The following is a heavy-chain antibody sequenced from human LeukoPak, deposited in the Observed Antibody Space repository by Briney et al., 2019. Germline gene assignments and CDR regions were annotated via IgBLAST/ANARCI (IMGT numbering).Heavy chain of an antibody. J-gene: IGHJ4*02. CDR2: IVVGSGNT. CDR3: ARGESDNGWYGVSDY. D-gene: IGHD6-19*01. V-gene: IGHV1-58*01. Sequence: ASVKVSCKASGFTFTSSAVQWVRQARGQRLEWIGWIVVGSGNTNYAQKFQERVTITRDMSTSTAYMELSSLRSEDTAVYYCARGESDNGWYGVSDYWGQGTLVTVSS. CDR1: GFTFTSSA.